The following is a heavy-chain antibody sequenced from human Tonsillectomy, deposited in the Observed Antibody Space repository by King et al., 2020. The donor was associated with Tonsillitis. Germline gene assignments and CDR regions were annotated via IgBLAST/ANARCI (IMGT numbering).Heavy chain of an antibody. CDR3: ARDNSAGAIPWKAFDI. CDR1: GGSISSYY. D-gene: IGHD1-26*01. V-gene: IGHV4-59*01. J-gene: IGHJ3*02. Sequence: MQLQESGPGLVKPSETLSLTCTVSGGSISSYYWSWIRQPPGKGLEWIGYISDSGSTNYNPSLKSRVTISIDTSKNQFSLKLSSVTAADTAVYYCARDNSAGAIPWKAFDIWGQGTMVTVSS. CDR2: ISDSGST.